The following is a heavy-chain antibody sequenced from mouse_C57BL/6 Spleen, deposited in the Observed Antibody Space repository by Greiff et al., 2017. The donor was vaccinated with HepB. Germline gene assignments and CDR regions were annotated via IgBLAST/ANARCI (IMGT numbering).Heavy chain of an antibody. CDR3: AYGRGGYYYAMDY. D-gene: IGHD1-1*01. J-gene: IGHJ4*01. V-gene: IGHV1-69*01. CDR2: IDPSDSYT. Sequence: QVHVKQPGAELVMPGASVKLSCKASGYTFTSYWMHWVKQRPGQGLEWIGEIDPSDSYTNYNQKFKGKSTLTVDKSSSTAYMQLSSLTSEDSAVYYCAYGRGGYYYAMDYWGQGTSVTVSS. CDR1: GYTFTSYW.